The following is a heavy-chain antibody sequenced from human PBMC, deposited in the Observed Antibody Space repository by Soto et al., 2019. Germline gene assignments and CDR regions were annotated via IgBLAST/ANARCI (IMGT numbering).Heavy chain of an antibody. CDR1: GFSFSNYW. D-gene: IGHD3-22*01. CDR3: ANSRSEYYYDSSGYFDY. CDR2: IRGSGGGT. J-gene: IGHJ4*02. Sequence: GGSLRLSCAASGFSFSNYWMTWVCQAPGKGLEWVSAIRGSGGGTYYADSVKGRFTISRDNSKNTLYLQMNSLRAEDTAVYYCANSRSEYYYDSSGYFDYWGQGTLVTVSS. V-gene: IGHV3-23*01.